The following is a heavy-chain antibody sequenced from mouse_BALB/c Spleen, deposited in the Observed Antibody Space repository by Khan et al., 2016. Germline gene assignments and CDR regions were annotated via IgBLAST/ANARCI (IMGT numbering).Heavy chain of an antibody. V-gene: IGHV14-3*02. CDR3: APLAGTFDY. J-gene: IGHJ2*01. Sequence: VQLQQSGAELVKPGASVKLSCTASGFHIKDTYMPWVKQRPEQGLEWIGRIDPASGHTQYDPKFLVKATITADTSSNTAFLQLSGLTSEDSAVYYRAPLAGTFDYGGQGTALTVSS. CDR1: GFHIKDTY. D-gene: IGHD4-1*01. CDR2: IDPASGHT.